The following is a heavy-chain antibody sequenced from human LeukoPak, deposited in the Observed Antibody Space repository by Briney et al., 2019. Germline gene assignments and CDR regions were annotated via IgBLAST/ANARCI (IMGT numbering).Heavy chain of an antibody. D-gene: IGHD3-3*01. CDR2: IKQDGSEK. J-gene: IGHJ4*02. V-gene: IGHV3-7*01. CDR3: ARCPDFWSGYADY. Sequence: GGSLRLSCAASGFTFRSYWMSWVRQAPGKGLEWVANIKQDGSEKYYVDSVKGRFTISRDNAKNSLYLQMNSLRAEDTAVYYCARCPDFWSGYADYWGQGTLVTVSS. CDR1: GFTFRSYW.